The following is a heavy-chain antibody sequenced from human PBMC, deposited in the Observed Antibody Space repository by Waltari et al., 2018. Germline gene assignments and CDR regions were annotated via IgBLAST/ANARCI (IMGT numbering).Heavy chain of an antibody. CDR2: INAGNGNT. D-gene: IGHD6-13*01. CDR3: ARSPKGIAAAGPNWFDP. CDR1: GYTFTSYA. V-gene: IGHV1-3*01. Sequence: QVQLVQSGAEVKKPGASVKVSCKASGYTFTSYAMHWVRQAPGQRLEWMGWINAGNGNTKYSQKFQGRVTITRDTSASTAYMELRSLRSEDTAVYYCARSPKGIAAAGPNWFDPWGQGTLVTVSS. J-gene: IGHJ5*02.